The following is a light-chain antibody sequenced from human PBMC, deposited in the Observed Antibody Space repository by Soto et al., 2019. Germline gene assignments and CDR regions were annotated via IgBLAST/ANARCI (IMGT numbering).Light chain of an antibody. J-gene: IGKJ1*01. V-gene: IGKV1-9*01. Sequence: IPLTQSPSSLSASVGDRVTITCRASQGISINLAWYQQKPGKAPKLLIYAASTLQSGVPSRFSGNGTGTDFALTISSLQPEDSATYYCQQLDSYPRTFGQGTKVEIQ. CDR1: QGISIN. CDR2: AAS. CDR3: QQLDSYPRT.